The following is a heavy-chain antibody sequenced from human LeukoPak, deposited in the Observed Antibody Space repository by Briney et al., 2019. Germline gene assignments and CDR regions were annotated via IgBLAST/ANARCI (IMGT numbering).Heavy chain of an antibody. Sequence: ASVKVSCKASGYTFTGYYMHWVRQAPGQGLEWMGWINPNSGGTNYAQKFQGRVTMTRDTSIGTAYMELSRLRSDDTAVYYCARPRVAYYYDSSGATSFDYWGQGTLVTVSS. V-gene: IGHV1-2*02. J-gene: IGHJ4*02. CDR1: GYTFTGYY. D-gene: IGHD3-22*01. CDR3: ARPRVAYYYDSSGATSFDY. CDR2: INPNSGGT.